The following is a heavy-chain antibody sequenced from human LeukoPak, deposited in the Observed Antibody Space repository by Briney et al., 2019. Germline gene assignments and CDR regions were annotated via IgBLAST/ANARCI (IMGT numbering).Heavy chain of an antibody. CDR2: IYWDDGK. V-gene: IGHV2-5*02. CDR1: GLALHTDGEG. Sequence: SGPTLMKPTPTLTLTCTFSGLALHTDGEGVGWIRQPPGKALEWLALIYWDDGKRYSPSLKRRLTITKDTSKNQVVLTMTYMDPVDTATYYCARRFPTRKYFDYWGQGTLVTASS. J-gene: IGHJ4*02. D-gene: IGHD1-14*01. CDR3: ARRFPTRKYFDY.